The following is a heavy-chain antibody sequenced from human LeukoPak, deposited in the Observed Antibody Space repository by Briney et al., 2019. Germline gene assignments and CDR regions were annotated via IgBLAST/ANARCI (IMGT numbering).Heavy chain of an antibody. Sequence: PTGGSLRLSCAASGFTFSSYAMSWVRQAPGQGLEWVSAISGSGGSTYYADSVKGRFTISRDNSKNTLYLQMNSLRAEDTAVYYCAKPAYYYDSSGYRGLEDYWGQGTLVTVSS. J-gene: IGHJ4*02. D-gene: IGHD3-22*01. CDR3: AKPAYYYDSSGYRGLEDY. CDR1: GFTFSSYA. V-gene: IGHV3-23*01. CDR2: ISGSGGST.